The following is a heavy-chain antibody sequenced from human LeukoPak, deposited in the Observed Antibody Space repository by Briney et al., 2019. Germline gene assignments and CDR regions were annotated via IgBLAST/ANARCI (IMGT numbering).Heavy chain of an antibody. D-gene: IGHD1-26*01. CDR3: ARITWELLGFGYYVDY. Sequence: PGGSLRLSCAASGFTFSSYCMTWVRQAPGKGLEWVANIKQDGSEKYYVDSVKGRFTISRDNAKNSLYLQMNSLRAEDTAVYYCARITWELLGFGYYVDYWGQGTLVTVSS. CDR2: IKQDGSEK. V-gene: IGHV3-7*01. CDR1: GFTFSSYC. J-gene: IGHJ4*02.